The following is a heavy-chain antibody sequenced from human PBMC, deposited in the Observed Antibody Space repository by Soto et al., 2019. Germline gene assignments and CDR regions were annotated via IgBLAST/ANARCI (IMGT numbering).Heavy chain of an antibody. J-gene: IGHJ4*02. CDR2: ISGGGTGT. CDR1: VFSFNNYA. V-gene: IGHV3-23*01. CDR3: AKGHYYDNVGNWVANQAFDS. Sequence: WWSLRLSCSVSVFSFNNYAMNWVRLAPGKGLEWVSSISGGGTGTYSADAVRGRFTISSDKSRNTVYLQMSSLRAEDTAVYYCAKGHYYDNVGNWVANQAFDSWGQGSLVTVSS. D-gene: IGHD3-22*01.